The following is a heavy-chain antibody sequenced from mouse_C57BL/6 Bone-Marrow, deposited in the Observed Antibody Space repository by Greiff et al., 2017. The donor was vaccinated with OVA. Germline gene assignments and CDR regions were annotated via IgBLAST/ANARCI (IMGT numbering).Heavy chain of an antibody. CDR1: GYTFTDYY. CDR3: ARERGWLDY. D-gene: IGHD2-3*01. J-gene: IGHJ2*01. CDR2: IYPGSGNT. Sequence: VKLQESGAELVRPGASVKLSCKASGYTFTDYYINWVKQRPGQGLEWIARIYPGSGNTYYNEKFKGKATLTAEKSSSTAYMQLSSLTSEDSAVYFCARERGWLDYWGQGTTLTVSS. V-gene: IGHV1-76*01.